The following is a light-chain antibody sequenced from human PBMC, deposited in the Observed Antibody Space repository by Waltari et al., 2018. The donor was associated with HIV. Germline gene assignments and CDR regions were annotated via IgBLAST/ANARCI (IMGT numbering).Light chain of an antibody. CDR3: QSYDSSLSGGV. CDR1: NSNIGAGYD. V-gene: IGLV1-40*01. CDR2: GNN. J-gene: IGLJ2*01. Sequence: QSVLTQSPSVSGAPGQRVTISCTGSNSNIGAGYDVHWYQHLPGTAPKLLLYGNNNRPSGVPDRFSGSKSGTSASLAITGLQVEDEADYYCQSYDSSLSGGVFGGGTKLTVL.